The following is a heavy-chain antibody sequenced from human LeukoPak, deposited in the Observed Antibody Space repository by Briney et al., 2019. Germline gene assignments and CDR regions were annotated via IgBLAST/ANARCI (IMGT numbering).Heavy chain of an antibody. V-gene: IGHV4-34*01. D-gene: IGHD3-10*01. J-gene: IGHJ4*02. Sequence: PETLSLTCAVYGGSFSGYYWSWIRQPPGKGLEWIGEINHSGSTNYNPSLKSRVTISVDTSKNQFSLKLSSVTAADTAVYYCARERKYYYGSGSQTFDYWGQGTLVTVSS. CDR2: INHSGST. CDR3: ARERKYYYGSGSQTFDY. CDR1: GGSFSGYY.